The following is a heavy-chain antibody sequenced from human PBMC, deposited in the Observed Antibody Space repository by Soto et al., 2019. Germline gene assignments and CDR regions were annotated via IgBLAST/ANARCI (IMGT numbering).Heavy chain of an antibody. V-gene: IGHV4-34*01. CDR1: GGSFSGYY. CDR2: INHSGST. Sequence: SETLSLTCAVYGGSFSGYYWSWIRQPPGKGLEWIGEINHSGSTNYNPSLKSRVTISVDTSKNHFALKLSSVTAADTAVYYCASTFGIAAPGFDPWGQGTLVTVSS. J-gene: IGHJ5*02. D-gene: IGHD6-13*01. CDR3: ASTFGIAAPGFDP.